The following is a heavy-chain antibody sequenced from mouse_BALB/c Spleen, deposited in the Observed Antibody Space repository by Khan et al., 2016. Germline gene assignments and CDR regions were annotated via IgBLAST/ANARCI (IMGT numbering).Heavy chain of an antibody. CDR2: IDPENGNT. D-gene: IGHD1-1*01. CDR3: ALGYYGSSELCFDY. Sequence: VQLQQSGAELVRPGALVKLSCKASGFNIKAYYMHWVKQRPEQGLEWIGWIDPENGNTIYDPKFQGKASITADTSSNTAYMQLSSLTSEDTAVSDWALGYYGSSELCFDYWGQGTTLTVSS. CDR1: GFNIKAYY. V-gene: IGHV14-1*02. J-gene: IGHJ2*01.